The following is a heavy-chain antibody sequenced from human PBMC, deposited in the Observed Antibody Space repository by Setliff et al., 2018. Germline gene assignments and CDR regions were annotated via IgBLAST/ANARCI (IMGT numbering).Heavy chain of an antibody. CDR2: AYSGGST. V-gene: IGHV3-53*01. CDR3: VMGSGALGPN. CDR1: GVTVSTNY. D-gene: IGHD3-10*01. J-gene: IGHJ4*02. Sequence: PGGSLRLSCAASGVTVSTNYMTWVRQTPGKGLECVSVAYSGGSTYYADSVKGRFTISRDNSKNTVYLQMTSLRVEDTAVYYCVMGSGALGPNWGQGTLVTVSS.